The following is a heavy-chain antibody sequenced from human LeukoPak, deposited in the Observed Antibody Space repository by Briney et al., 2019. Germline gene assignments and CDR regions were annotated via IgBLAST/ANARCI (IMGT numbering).Heavy chain of an antibody. CDR2: IYYSGST. J-gene: IGHJ3*01. Sequence: KASETLSLTCAVYGGSFSGYYWSWIRQPPGKGLEWIGYIYYSGSTNYNPSLKSRVTISVDTSKNQFSLILSSVTAADTAVYYCARDEGYGDAFDVWGQGTMVTVSS. D-gene: IGHD5-18*01. V-gene: IGHV4-59*01. CDR1: GGSFSGYY. CDR3: ARDEGYGDAFDV.